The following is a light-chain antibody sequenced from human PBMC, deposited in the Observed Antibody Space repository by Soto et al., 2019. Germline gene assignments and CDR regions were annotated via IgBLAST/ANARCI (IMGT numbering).Light chain of an antibody. CDR1: QNVLYSSNNKNY. J-gene: IGKJ3*01. CDR3: QRYYTPPVT. CDR2: LAS. V-gene: IGKV4-1*01. Sequence: DIVMTQSPDSLAVSLGERATINCKSSQNVLYSSNNKNYLAWYQQKPGQPPKLLIYLASTRESGVPDRFSGSWSGTDFTLTISSLQAEDVALYDCQRYYTPPVTVGPGTKVDIK.